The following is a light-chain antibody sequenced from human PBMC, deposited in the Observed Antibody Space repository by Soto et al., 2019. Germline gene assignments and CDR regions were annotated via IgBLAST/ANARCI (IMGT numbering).Light chain of an antibody. CDR3: QQYYNTPLA. Sequence: DVVITQSADSRAVSLLERGTINCGSIHIFLYSSDNKNYLAWYQQKPGQPPRLLIYWASSRESGVPDRFSASGSGTDFTLTISNLQAEDVAVYYCQQYYNTPLAFGGGTKVDIK. V-gene: IGKV4-1*01. CDR1: HIFLYSSDNKNY. J-gene: IGKJ4*01. CDR2: WAS.